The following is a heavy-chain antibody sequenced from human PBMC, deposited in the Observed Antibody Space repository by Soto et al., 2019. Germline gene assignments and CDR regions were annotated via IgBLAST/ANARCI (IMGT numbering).Heavy chain of an antibody. J-gene: IGHJ5*02. CDR2: ISAYNDNT. CDR3: ARGSLPYFMTMVRGVIAHGWFDP. V-gene: IGHV1-18*01. D-gene: IGHD3-10*01. Sequence: QVQLVQSGAEVKKPGASVKVSCKASGYTFTSYGISWVRQAPGQGLEWMGWISAYNDNTNYAQKLQGRVTMTTDTSWRTAYMELRSLRSDDTAVYYCARGSLPYFMTMVRGVIAHGWFDPFGEGTMDTVTS. CDR1: GYTFTSYG.